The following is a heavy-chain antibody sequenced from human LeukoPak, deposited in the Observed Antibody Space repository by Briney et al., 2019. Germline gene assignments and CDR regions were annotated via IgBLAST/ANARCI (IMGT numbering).Heavy chain of an antibody. Sequence: GASVKVSCKASGYTFTGYYMHWVRQAPGKGLEWMGGFDPEDGETICAQKFQGRVTMTEDTSTDTAYMELSSLRSEDTAVYYCATAQPGSSGWSPHHYWGQGTLVTVSS. CDR2: FDPEDGET. CDR1: GYTFTGYY. J-gene: IGHJ4*02. V-gene: IGHV1-24*01. CDR3: ATAQPGSSGWSPHHY. D-gene: IGHD6-19*01.